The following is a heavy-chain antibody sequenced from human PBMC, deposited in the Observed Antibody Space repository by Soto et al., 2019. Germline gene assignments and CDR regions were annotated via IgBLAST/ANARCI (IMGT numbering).Heavy chain of an antibody. V-gene: IGHV4-4*02. CDR3: ARGWGDYVRYFDY. CDR2: IYHSGST. Sequence: SETLSLTCAVSSGSISSSNWWSWVRQPPGKGLEWIGEIYHSGSTNYNPSLKSRVTISVDKSKNQFSLKLSSVTAADTAVYYCARGWGDYVRYFDYWGQGTLVTVSS. J-gene: IGHJ4*02. D-gene: IGHD4-17*01. CDR1: SGSISSSNW.